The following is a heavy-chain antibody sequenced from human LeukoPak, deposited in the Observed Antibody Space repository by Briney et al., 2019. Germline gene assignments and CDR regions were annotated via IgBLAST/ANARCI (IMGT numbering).Heavy chain of an antibody. V-gene: IGHV3-11*01. CDR2: ISSSGSTI. CDR3: ARYSSSWPSDY. Sequence: GGSLRLSCAASGFTFSDYYMSWIRQAPGKGLEWVSYISSSGSTIYYADSLKGRFTISGDNAKNSLYLEMNSLRAEDTAVYYCARYSSSWPSDYWGQGTLVTVSS. J-gene: IGHJ4*02. CDR1: GFTFSDYY. D-gene: IGHD6-13*01.